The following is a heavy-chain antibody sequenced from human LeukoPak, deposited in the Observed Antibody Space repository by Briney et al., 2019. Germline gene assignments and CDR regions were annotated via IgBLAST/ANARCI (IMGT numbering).Heavy chain of an antibody. D-gene: IGHD2-15*01. Sequence: ASVKVSCKASGYTFTGYYMHWVRQAPGQGLELMGWINPNSGGTNYAQKFQGRVTMTRDTSISTAYMELSRLRSDDTAVYYCARDTQYCSGGSCYVGEYYYYGMDVWGQGTTVTVSS. CDR3: ARDTQYCSGGSCYVGEYYYYGMDV. V-gene: IGHV1-2*02. CDR2: INPNSGGT. J-gene: IGHJ6*02. CDR1: GYTFTGYY.